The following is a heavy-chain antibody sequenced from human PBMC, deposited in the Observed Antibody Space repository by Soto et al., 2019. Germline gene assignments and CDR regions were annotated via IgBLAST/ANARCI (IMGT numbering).Heavy chain of an antibody. CDR3: ARDSDEYISGSYMGYYYGMDV. J-gene: IGHJ6*02. V-gene: IGHV4-39*02. CDR2: IYYSGST. Sequence: SETLSLTCTVSGGSISSSSYYWGWIRQPPGKGLEWIGSIYYSGSTYYNPSLKSRVTISVDTSKNQFSLKLGSVTAADTAVYYCARDSDEYISGSYMGYYYGMDVWGQGTTVTVSS. CDR1: GGSISSSSYY. D-gene: IGHD1-26*01.